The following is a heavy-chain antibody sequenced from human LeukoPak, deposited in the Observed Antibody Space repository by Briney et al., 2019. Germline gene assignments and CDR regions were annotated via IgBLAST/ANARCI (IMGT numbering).Heavy chain of an antibody. D-gene: IGHD5-24*01. CDR3: ARGPSRDGYNTP. CDR2: INHSGST. J-gene: IGHJ5*02. Sequence: SETLSLTCAVYGGSFSGYYWSWIRQPPGKGLEWIGEINHSGSTNYNPSLKSRVTISVDTSKNQSSLKLSSVTAADTAVYYCARGPSRDGYNTPWGQGTLVTVSS. CDR1: GGSFSGYY. V-gene: IGHV4-34*01.